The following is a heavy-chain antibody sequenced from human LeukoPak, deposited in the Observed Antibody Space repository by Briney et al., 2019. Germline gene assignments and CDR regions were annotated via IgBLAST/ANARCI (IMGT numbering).Heavy chain of an antibody. Sequence: SETLSLTCAVYGGSCSGYYWSWIRQPPGKGLEWIGEINHSGSTNYNPSLKSRVTISVDTSKNQFSLKLSSVTAADTAVYYCASRQLWLRRGWFDPWGQGTLVTVSS. V-gene: IGHV4-34*01. CDR3: ASRQLWLRRGWFDP. J-gene: IGHJ5*02. D-gene: IGHD5-18*01. CDR2: INHSGST. CDR1: GGSCSGYY.